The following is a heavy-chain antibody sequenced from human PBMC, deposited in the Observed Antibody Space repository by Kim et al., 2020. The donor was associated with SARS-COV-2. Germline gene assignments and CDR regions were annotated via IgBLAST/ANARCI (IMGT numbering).Heavy chain of an antibody. CDR3: AKSGSSSWGYLQH. J-gene: IGHJ1*01. V-gene: IGHV3-23*01. Sequence: YAASVKGRFTISRDNSKNTLYLQMDSLRAEDTALYYCAKSGSSSWGYLQHWGQGTLVTASS. D-gene: IGHD6-13*01.